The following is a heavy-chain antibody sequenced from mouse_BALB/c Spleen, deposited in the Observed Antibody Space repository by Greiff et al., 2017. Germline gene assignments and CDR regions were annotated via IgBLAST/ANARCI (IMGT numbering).Heavy chain of an antibody. Sequence: EVKLVESGGGLVKPGGSLKLSCAASGFAFSSYDMSWVRQTPEKRLEWVAYISSGGGSTYYPDTVKGRFTISRDNAKNTLYLQMSSLKSEDTAMYYCARLYGYVYAMDYWGQGTSVTVSS. CDR3: ARLYGYVYAMDY. J-gene: IGHJ4*01. D-gene: IGHD2-2*01. CDR1: GFAFSSYD. CDR2: ISSGGGST. V-gene: IGHV5-12-1*01.